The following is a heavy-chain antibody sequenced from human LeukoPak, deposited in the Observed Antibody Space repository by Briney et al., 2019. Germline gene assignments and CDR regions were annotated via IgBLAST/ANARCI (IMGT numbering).Heavy chain of an antibody. CDR3: ARVTSPDYYYYYGMDV. Sequence: GALRLSCAASGFTFSSYSMNWVRQAPGKGLEWVSSISSSSSYIYYADSVKGRFTISRDNSKNTLYLQMNSLRAEDTAVYYCARVTSPDYYYYYGMDVWGQGTTVTVSS. D-gene: IGHD2-2*01. CDR1: GFTFSSYS. CDR2: ISSSSSYI. V-gene: IGHV3-21*01. J-gene: IGHJ6*02.